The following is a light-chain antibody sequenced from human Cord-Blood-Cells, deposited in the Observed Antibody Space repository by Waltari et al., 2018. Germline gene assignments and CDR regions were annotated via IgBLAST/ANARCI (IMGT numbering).Light chain of an antibody. CDR3: AAWDDSLIV. J-gene: IGLJ1*01. CDR1: SSNIASNT. CDR2: SNN. V-gene: IGLV1-44*01. Sequence: QSVLTQPPSASGTPGQRVTISCSGSSSNIASNTVNWYQQLPGTAPKRLIYSNNQRPSGVPDRFSGSKSGTSASLAISGLQSEDEADYYCAAWDDSLIVFGTGTKVTVL.